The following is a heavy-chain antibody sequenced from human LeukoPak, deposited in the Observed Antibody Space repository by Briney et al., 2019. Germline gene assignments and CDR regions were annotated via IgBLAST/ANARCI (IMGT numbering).Heavy chain of an antibody. CDR2: ISGSGGST. CDR1: GFTFSSYA. CDR3: AKLLVRYYDFWSGSDYFDY. Sequence: GGSLRLSCAASGFTFSSYAMSWVRQAPGKGLEWVSAISGSGGSTYYADSVKGRFTISRDNSKNTLYLQMNSLRAEDKAVYYCAKLLVRYYDFWSGSDYFDYWGQGTLVTVSS. D-gene: IGHD3-3*01. V-gene: IGHV3-23*01. J-gene: IGHJ4*02.